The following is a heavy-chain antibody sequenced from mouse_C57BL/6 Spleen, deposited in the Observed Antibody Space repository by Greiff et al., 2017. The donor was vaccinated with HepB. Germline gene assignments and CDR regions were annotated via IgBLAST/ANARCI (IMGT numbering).Heavy chain of an antibody. CDR1: GYTFTSYW. Sequence: QVQLQQPGAELVMPGASVKLSCKASGYTFTSYWMHWVKQRPGQGLEWIGEIDPSDSYTNYNQKFKGKYTLTVDKSSSTAYMQRSSLTSEDYAVYYCDRRSYGKGTYFDYWGQGTTLTVSS. CDR3: DRRSYGKGTYFDY. D-gene: IGHD2-10*02. V-gene: IGHV1-69*01. J-gene: IGHJ2*01. CDR2: IDPSDSYT.